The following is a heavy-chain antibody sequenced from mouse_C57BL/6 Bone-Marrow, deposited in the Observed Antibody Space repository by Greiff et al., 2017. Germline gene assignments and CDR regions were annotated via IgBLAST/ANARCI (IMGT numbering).Heavy chain of an antibody. V-gene: IGHV5-9*01. CDR2: ISGGGGNT. CDR3: ARPHSNGWYFDV. D-gene: IGHD2-5*01. J-gene: IGHJ1*03. Sequence: EVKLVESGGGLVKPGGSLKLSCAASGFTFSSYTMSWVRQTPEKRLEWVATISGGGGNTYYPDSVKGRFTISRDNAKNTLYLQMSSLRSEDTALYYCARPHSNGWYFDVWGTGTTVTVSS. CDR1: GFTFSSYT.